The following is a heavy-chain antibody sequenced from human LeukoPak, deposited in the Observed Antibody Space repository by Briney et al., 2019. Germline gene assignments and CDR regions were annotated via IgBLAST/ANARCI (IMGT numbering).Heavy chain of an antibody. CDR3: ARASRDGFNQNFDF. CDR1: GYRFNSYW. J-gene: IGHJ4*02. D-gene: IGHD5-24*01. Sequence: PRESLKTSFKGSGYRFNSYWIGWVRQMPGKGLEWMGIIYPDDSGTRYSPSFQGQVTISVDKSVSTAYLHWSSLKVSDTAMYYCARASRDGFNQNFDFWGQGTLITGSS. V-gene: IGHV5-51*01. CDR2: IYPDDSGT.